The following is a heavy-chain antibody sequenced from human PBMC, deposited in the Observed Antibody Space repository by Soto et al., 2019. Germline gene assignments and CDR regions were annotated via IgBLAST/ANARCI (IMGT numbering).Heavy chain of an antibody. D-gene: IGHD1-26*01. CDR2: IWYDGSNK. CDR3: ARDSTFQGVGYYYGMDV. V-gene: IGHV3-33*01. Sequence: GGSLRLSCAASGFTFSSYGMHWVRQAPGKGLEWVAVIWYDGSNKYYADSVKGRFTISRDNSKNTLYLQMNSLRAEDTAVYYCARDSTFQGVGYYYGMDVWGQGTTVTVSS. J-gene: IGHJ6*02. CDR1: GFTFSSYG.